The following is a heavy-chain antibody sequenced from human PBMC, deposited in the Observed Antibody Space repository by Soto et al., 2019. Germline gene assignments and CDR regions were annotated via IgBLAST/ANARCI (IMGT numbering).Heavy chain of an antibody. D-gene: IGHD3-22*01. CDR3: ASDHYDSSGYYYHAFDI. Sequence: ASVKVSCKASGYTFTSYVMHWVRQAPGQGLEWMGWINPNSGGTNYAQKFQGWVTMTRDTSISTAYMELSRLRSDDTAVYYCASDHYDSSGYYYHAFDIWGQGTMVTVSS. CDR2: INPNSGGT. V-gene: IGHV1-2*04. CDR1: GYTFTSYV. J-gene: IGHJ3*02.